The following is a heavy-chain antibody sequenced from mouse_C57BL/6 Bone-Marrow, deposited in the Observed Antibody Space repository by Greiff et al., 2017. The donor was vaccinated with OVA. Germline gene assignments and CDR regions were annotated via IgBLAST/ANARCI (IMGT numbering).Heavy chain of an antibody. D-gene: IGHD2-2*01. J-gene: IGHJ2*01. CDR1: GFTFSSYG. V-gene: IGHV5-6*01. CDR3: ARHRERWLPLDY. Sequence: EVKLVESGGDLVKPGGSLKLSCAASGFTFSSYGMSWVRQTPDKRLEWVATISSGGSYTYYPDSVKGRFTLSRDNAKTTLYLQRSSLKSEDTAMYYCARHRERWLPLDYWGQGTTLAVSS. CDR2: ISSGGSYT.